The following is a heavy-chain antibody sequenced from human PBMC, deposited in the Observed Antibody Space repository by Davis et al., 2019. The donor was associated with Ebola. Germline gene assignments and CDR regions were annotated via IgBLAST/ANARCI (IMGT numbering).Heavy chain of an antibody. J-gene: IGHJ3*02. CDR3: ARDVSPPSGWPNTDAFDI. Sequence: GESLKISCAASGFTFSSYAMHWVRQAPGKGLEWVAVISYDGSNKYYADSVKGRFTISRDNSKNTLYLQMNSLRAEDTAVYYCARDVSPPSGWPNTDAFDIWGQGTMVTVSS. CDR1: GFTFSSYA. CDR2: ISYDGSNK. V-gene: IGHV3-30-3*01. D-gene: IGHD6-25*01.